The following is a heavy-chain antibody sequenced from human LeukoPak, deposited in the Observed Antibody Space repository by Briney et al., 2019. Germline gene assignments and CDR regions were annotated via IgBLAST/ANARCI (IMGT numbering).Heavy chain of an antibody. CDR2: INPNSGGT. D-gene: IGHD2-15*01. J-gene: IGHJ5*02. CDR3: ARDPDQTYCSGGSCYPSNWFDP. Sequence: ASVKVSCKASGYTFTGYYMHWVRQAPGQGLEWMGWINPNSGGTNYAQKFQGRVTMTRDTSISTAYMELSRLRSDDTAVYYCARDPDQTYCSGGSCYPSNWFDPWGQGTLVTVSS. CDR1: GYTFTGYY. V-gene: IGHV1-2*02.